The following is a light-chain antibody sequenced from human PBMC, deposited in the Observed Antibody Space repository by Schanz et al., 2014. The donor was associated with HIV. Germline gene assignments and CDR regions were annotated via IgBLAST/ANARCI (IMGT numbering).Light chain of an antibody. CDR1: SSNIGTNT. J-gene: IGLJ2*01. CDR2: SYT. CDR3: AAWDDSLTGVV. Sequence: QSVLTQPPSASGTPGQRVTISCSGSSSNIGTNTVNWYQQLPGTAPKLLIYSYTQRPSGVPDRFSGSKSGTSASLAISGLQSEDEADYYCAAWDDSLTGVVFGGGTKLTV. V-gene: IGLV1-44*01.